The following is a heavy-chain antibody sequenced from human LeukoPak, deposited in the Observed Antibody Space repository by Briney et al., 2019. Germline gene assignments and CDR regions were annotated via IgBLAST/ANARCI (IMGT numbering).Heavy chain of an antibody. CDR3: ARHGPLVGAAAGRVWFDP. V-gene: IGHV4-59*08. CDR1: GGSISSYY. CDR2: IYYSGST. D-gene: IGHD6-13*01. Sequence: PSETLSLPCTVSGGSISSYYWSWVRQPPGEGLGGVGYIYYSGSTNYNPSLKSRVTISVDKSKNQFSLRLSSVTAADTAMYYCARHGPLVGAAAGRVWFDPWGQGTLVTVSS. J-gene: IGHJ5*02.